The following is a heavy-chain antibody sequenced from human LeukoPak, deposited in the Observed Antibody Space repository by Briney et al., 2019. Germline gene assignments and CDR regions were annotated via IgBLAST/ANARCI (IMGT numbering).Heavy chain of an antibody. J-gene: IGHJ4*02. D-gene: IGHD3-22*01. Sequence: ASVKLSCKASGYTFTGYYMHWVRQAPGQGLEWMGWINPNSGGTNYAQKFQGRVTMTRDASISTAYMELSRLRSDDTAVYYCARDLGPDGSGYQEFDYWGQGTLVTVSS. CDR3: ARDLGPDGSGYQEFDY. CDR2: INPNSGGT. V-gene: IGHV1-2*02. CDR1: GYTFTGYY.